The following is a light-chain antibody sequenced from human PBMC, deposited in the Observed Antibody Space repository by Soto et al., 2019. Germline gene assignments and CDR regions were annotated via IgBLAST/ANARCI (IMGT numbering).Light chain of an antibody. CDR3: QPSYSTQLT. CDR1: HLISSW. V-gene: IGKV1-5*03. J-gene: IGKJ4*01. Sequence: DIQITQSPSTLSSSVGESVTITCRASHLISSWLAWYQQKPGKDNKLMIYKAYTRESGVTDRFSGSGSGTDFTLTISSMQAEDVAVYYCQPSYSTQLTFGGGHKVDIK. CDR2: KAY.